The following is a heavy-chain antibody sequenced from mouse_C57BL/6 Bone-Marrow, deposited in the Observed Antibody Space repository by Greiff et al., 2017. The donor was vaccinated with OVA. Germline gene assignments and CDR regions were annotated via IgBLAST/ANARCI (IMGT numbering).Heavy chain of an antibody. CDR1: GFTFSSYG. CDR3: ARHSDYYGRGRYFDV. Sequence: EVHLVESGGDLVKPGGSLKLSCAASGFTFSSYGMSWVRQTPDKRLEWVATISSGGSYTYYPDSVKGRFTISGDNAKNTLYLQMSSLKSEDTAMYYCARHSDYYGRGRYFDVWGTGTTVTVSS. V-gene: IGHV5-6*01. CDR2: ISSGGSYT. D-gene: IGHD1-1*01. J-gene: IGHJ1*03.